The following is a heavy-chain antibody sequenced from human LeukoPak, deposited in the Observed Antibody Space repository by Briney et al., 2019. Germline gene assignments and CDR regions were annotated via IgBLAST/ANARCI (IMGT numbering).Heavy chain of an antibody. D-gene: IGHD5-24*01. V-gene: IGHV4-59*01. Sequence: SETLSLTCTVSGGSISSYYWSWIRQPPGKGLEWIGYIYYSGSTNYNPSLKSRVTISVDTSKNQFSLKLSSVTAADTAVYYCASAVEMQTPNDAFDIWGQGTMVTVSS. CDR2: IYYSGST. CDR3: ASAVEMQTPNDAFDI. J-gene: IGHJ3*02. CDR1: GGSISSYY.